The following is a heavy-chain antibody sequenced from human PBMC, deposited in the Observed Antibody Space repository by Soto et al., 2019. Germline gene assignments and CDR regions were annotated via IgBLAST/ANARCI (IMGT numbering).Heavy chain of an antibody. Sequence: PVESLKISCDAYGYRFSNYWIGWVRQMPGRGLEWMGIVYPGDSQTRYSPSFQGHVTISADKSIDTAYLQWSSLKASDTATYYCARPKYSTWTGAFDIWGQGTVVTV. D-gene: IGHD6-6*01. CDR2: VYPGDSQT. CDR3: ARPKYSTWTGAFDI. J-gene: IGHJ3*02. V-gene: IGHV5-51*01. CDR1: GYRFSNYW.